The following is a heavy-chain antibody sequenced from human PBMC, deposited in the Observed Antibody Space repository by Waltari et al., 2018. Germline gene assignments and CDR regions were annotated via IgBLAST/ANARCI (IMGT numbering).Heavy chain of an antibody. CDR2: ISSSSSYR. D-gene: IGHD3-22*01. Sequence: EVQLVESGGGLVKPGGSLRLSCAASGFTFSSYSMNWVRQAPGRGLEWVSSISSSSSYRYYADSVKCRFTISRDNARNSLYLHMNSLRADDTAVYYCARYYDGSGNDDHFDYWGQGTLVTVSS. CDR1: GFTFSSYS. CDR3: ARYYDGSGNDDHFDY. V-gene: IGHV3-21*01. J-gene: IGHJ4*02.